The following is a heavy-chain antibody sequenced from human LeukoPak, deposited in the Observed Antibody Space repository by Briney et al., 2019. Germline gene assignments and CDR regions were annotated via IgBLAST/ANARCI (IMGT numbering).Heavy chain of an antibody. CDR3: VRDPSARFYFDY. J-gene: IGHJ4*02. CDR1: GFTFSPYP. CDR2: IAYDGGNI. Sequence: GESLRLSCATSGFTFSPYPMHWVRQAPGKGLEWVAVIAYDGGNIFYAPSVRGRFTISRDNSRGTLSLQMNSLKVEDTALYYCVRDPSARFYFDYWGQGTLVTVSS. D-gene: IGHD6-6*01. V-gene: IGHV3-30*03.